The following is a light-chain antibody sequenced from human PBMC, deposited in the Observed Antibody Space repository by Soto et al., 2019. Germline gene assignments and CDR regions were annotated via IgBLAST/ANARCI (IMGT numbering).Light chain of an antibody. V-gene: IGKV3-20*01. CDR1: QSVRSSY. Sequence: EIVWAHSQGTLSLSPGERDAGXWRASQSVRSSYLAWYQQKPGQAPSLLIYGASSRATGIPDGFSGSGSGTDFTLTISRLEPEDFAVYYCHQSYSRMTFGQGTKVDIK. CDR3: HQSYSRMT. J-gene: IGKJ1*01. CDR2: GAS.